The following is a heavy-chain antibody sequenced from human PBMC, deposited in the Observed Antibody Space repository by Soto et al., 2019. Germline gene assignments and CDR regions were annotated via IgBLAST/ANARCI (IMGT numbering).Heavy chain of an antibody. Sequence: SGPTLVNPTQTLTLTCTFSGFSLSTSGMCVSWIRQPPGKALEWLALIDWDDDKYYSTSLKTRLTISKDTSKNQVVLTMTNMDPVDTATYYCSRMEELLEGTRYSYRMDVWGQGTTVTVSS. D-gene: IGHD1-26*01. J-gene: IGHJ6*02. CDR3: SRMEELLEGTRYSYRMDV. CDR2: IDWDDDK. CDR1: GFSLSTSGMC. V-gene: IGHV2-70*01.